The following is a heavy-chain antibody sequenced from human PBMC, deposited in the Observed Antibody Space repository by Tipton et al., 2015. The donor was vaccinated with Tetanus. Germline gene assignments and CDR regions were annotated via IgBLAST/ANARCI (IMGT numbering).Heavy chain of an antibody. CDR1: GGSIINNNW. D-gene: IGHD3-10*02. Sequence: TLSLTCSVSGGSIINNNWWTWVRQPPGKGLEWIGEIYHSGRTNYNPSLETRVTISVDESKNQFSLNLMSVTAADTAVYYCARGSTMFFWGQGTPVTVSS. CDR2: IYHSGRT. V-gene: IGHV4-4*02. J-gene: IGHJ4*02. CDR3: ARGSTMFF.